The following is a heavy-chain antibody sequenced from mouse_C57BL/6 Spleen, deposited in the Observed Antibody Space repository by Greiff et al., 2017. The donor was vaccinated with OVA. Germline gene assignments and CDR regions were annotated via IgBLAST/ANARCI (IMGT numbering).Heavy chain of an antibody. CDR1: GFTFSSYA. CDR2: ISDGGSYT. Sequence: EVQLVESGGGLVKPGGSLKLSCAASGFTFSSYAMSWVRQTPEKRPEWVATISDGGSYTYYPDNVKGRFTISRDNAKNNLYLQMSHLKSEDTAMYYCARLTGTGYFDYWGQGTTLTVSS. CDR3: ARLTGTGYFDY. V-gene: IGHV5-4*01. D-gene: IGHD4-1*01. J-gene: IGHJ2*01.